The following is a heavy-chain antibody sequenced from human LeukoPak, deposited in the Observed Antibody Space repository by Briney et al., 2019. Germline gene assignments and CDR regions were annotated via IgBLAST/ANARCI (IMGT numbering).Heavy chain of an antibody. CDR1: AGYISSYY. D-gene: IGHD6-13*01. V-gene: IGHV4-59*01. J-gene: IGHJ4*02. CDR3: TISSGWGSSSFDY. Sequence: PSETLSLTCTVSAGYISSYYWSWLRQPPGKGLEWFGYIYYSGSTNYNPSLKSRVTISVDTSKNQFSLKLSFGTAADTAVYSCTISSGWGSSSFDYWREGTLVTVSS. CDR2: IYYSGST.